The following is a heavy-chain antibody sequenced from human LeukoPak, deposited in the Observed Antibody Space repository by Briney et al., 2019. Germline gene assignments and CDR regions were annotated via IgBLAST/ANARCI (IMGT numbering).Heavy chain of an antibody. CDR1: GGSISSGDYY. V-gene: IGHV4-30-4*01. D-gene: IGHD2-8*02. J-gene: IGHJ4*02. CDR2: IYYSGST. Sequence: TLSLTCTVAGGSISSGDYYWSWIRQPPGKGLEWIGYIYYSGSTYYNPSLRSRVTISLHTSVNQFSLQLSSVTAADTAVYYCGRTLGYCTGGTCDHSLAYWGQGTLVTVSS. CDR3: GRTLGYCTGGTCDHSLAY.